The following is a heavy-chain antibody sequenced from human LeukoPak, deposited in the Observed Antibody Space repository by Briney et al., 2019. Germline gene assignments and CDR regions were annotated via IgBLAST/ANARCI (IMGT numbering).Heavy chain of an antibody. V-gene: IGHV4-31*03. CDR1: GGSISSGGYY. J-gene: IGHJ4*02. CDR3: ARKSGRNVYYDSSGYLYYFDY. Sequence: SETLSLTCTVSGGSISSGGYYWSWIRQHPGKGLEWIGYIYYSGSTYYNPSLKSRVTISVDTSKNQFSLKLSSVTAADTAVYYCARKSGRNVYYDSSGYLYYFDYWGQGTLVTVSS. D-gene: IGHD3-22*01. CDR2: IYYSGST.